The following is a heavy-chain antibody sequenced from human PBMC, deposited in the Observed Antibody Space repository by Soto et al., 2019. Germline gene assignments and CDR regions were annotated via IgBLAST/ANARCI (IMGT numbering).Heavy chain of an antibody. CDR1: GDTFSNSA. D-gene: IGHD2-21*02. CDR3: ARDWNCGGDCAFDS. Sequence: SVKVSCKASGDTFSNSAINWVRQAPGQGLEWMGRIIPIVEIANNAQKFQGRVTITADKSTSKVYMHLSSLRSEDTAVYYCARDWNCGGDCAFDSWGQGTLVTV. V-gene: IGHV1-69*04. CDR2: IIPIVEIA. J-gene: IGHJ4*02.